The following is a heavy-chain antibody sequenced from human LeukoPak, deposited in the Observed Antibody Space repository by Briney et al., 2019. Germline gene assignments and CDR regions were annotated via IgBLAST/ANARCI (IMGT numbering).Heavy chain of an antibody. CDR3: TRHYDDYVWGSYRYGYDY. CDR2: IRSKANSYAT. D-gene: IGHD3-16*02. J-gene: IGHJ4*02. V-gene: IGHV3-73*01. CDR1: GFTFSGSA. Sequence: PGGSLRLSCAASGFTFSGSAMHWVRQASGKGLEWVGRIRSKANSYATAYAASAKGRFTISRDDSKNTAYLQMNSLKTEDTAVYYCTRHYDDYVWGSYRYGYDYWGQGTLVTVSS.